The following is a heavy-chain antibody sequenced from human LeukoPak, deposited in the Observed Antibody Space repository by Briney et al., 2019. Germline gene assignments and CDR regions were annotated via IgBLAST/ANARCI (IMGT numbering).Heavy chain of an antibody. V-gene: IGHV3-74*01. CDR3: TRDRGVVIPARYGGWFDP. J-gene: IGHJ5*02. CDR1: GFSFSSFW. CDR2: INSDGSST. Sequence: RGSPRLSCVASGFSFSSFWVHWVRQAPGKGLVWVSRINSDGSSTSYADSVKGRFTISRDNAKNTLYLQMNSLRAEDTAVYYCTRDRGVVIPARYGGWFDPWGPGTLVTVSS. D-gene: IGHD2-2*01.